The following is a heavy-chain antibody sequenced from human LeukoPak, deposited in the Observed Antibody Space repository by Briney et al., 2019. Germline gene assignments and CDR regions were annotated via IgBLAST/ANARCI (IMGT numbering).Heavy chain of an antibody. Sequence: GGSLRLSCAASGFTFSTYSMNWVRQAPGKGLEWVSYISSSSSTIYYADSVKGRFTISRDNAKNSLYLQMNSLRPEDTAVYYCAELGITMIGGVWGKGTTVTISS. D-gene: IGHD3-10*02. CDR1: GFTFSTYS. CDR2: ISSSSSTI. V-gene: IGHV3-48*01. CDR3: AELGITMIGGV. J-gene: IGHJ6*04.